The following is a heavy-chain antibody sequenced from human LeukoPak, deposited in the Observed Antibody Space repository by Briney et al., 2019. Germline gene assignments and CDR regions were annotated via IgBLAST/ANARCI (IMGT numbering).Heavy chain of an antibody. J-gene: IGHJ3*02. CDR1: GFTFSSYA. D-gene: IGHD3-3*01. CDR2: ISGSGGST. CDR3: AKDRITIFGVVTIDAFDI. Sequence: GGSLRLSCAASGFTFSSYAMSWVRQAPGKGLEWVSAISGSGGSTYYADSVKGRFTISRDNSKNTLYLQMNSLRAEDTAVYYCAKDRITIFGVVTIDAFDIWGQGTMVTVSS. V-gene: IGHV3-23*01.